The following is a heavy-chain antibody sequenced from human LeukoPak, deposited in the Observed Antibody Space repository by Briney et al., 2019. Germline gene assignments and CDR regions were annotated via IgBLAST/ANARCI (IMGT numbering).Heavy chain of an antibody. V-gene: IGHV3-23*01. Sequence: PGGSLRLSCAASGFTFSSYAMSWVRQAPGKGLEWVSVISSSAGSTYYADSVKGRFTISRDNSKNTLYLQMNSLRAEDTAVYYCAREVAVGPFDYWGQGTLVTVSS. CDR1: GFTFSSYA. D-gene: IGHD6-19*01. CDR2: ISSSAGST. J-gene: IGHJ4*02. CDR3: AREVAVGPFDY.